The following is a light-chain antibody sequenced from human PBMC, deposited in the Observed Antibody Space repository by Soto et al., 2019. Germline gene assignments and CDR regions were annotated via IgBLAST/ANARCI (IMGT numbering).Light chain of an antibody. CDR3: QQYTNWPPIT. Sequence: EIVLTQSPATLSVSPGERVTLSCRASQSVSNKLAWYQQKPGQAPRLLISDTSTRATGIPARFSGSGSGTEFTLTVSSLQSEDFAVYYCQQYTNWPPITFGQGTRLEIK. V-gene: IGKV3D-15*01. J-gene: IGKJ5*01. CDR1: QSVSNK. CDR2: DTS.